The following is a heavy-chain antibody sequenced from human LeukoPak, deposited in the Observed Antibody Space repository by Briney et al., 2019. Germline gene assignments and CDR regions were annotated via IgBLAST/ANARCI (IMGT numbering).Heavy chain of an antibody. Sequence: GGSLRLSCAASGFTFSSYSMSWVRQAPGKGLEWVSSISTSSSYIYYADSVKGRFTISRDNAKNSLYLQMNSLRAEDTAVYYCAKSADNYYYYYMDVWGKGTTVTVSS. CDR3: AKSADNYYYYYMDV. CDR2: ISTSSSYI. J-gene: IGHJ6*03. CDR1: GFTFSSYS. D-gene: IGHD3-3*01. V-gene: IGHV3-21*01.